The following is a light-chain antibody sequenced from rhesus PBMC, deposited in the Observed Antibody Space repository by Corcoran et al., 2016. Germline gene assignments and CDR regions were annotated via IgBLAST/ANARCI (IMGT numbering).Light chain of an antibody. Sequence: DIVMIQTPLSLPVTLGEPASIFCRSTQSLVYSDGKTYLYWSLQKPGQSYQLRRYLVSKRASGVPDKFSGSGSGTDVTLKISRVEAEDVGVYYYMQALRSPWTFGQGTKVEIK. CDR2: LVS. CDR1: QSLVYSDGKTY. CDR3: MQALRSPWT. J-gene: IGKJ1*01. V-gene: IGKV2-82*03.